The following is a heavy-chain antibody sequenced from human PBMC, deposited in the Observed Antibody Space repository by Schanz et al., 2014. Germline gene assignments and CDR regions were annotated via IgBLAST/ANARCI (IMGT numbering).Heavy chain of an antibody. CDR1: GFTVSNNY. V-gene: IGHV3-7*01. CDR2: IKQDGSAK. J-gene: IGHJ3*02. Sequence: EVQLVESGGGLVQPGGSLRLSCAASGFTVSNNYMSWVRQAPGKGLEWVANIKQDGSAKNYVDSVKGRFTISRDNAKNSMYLEMNSLRAEDTAVFYCARVGGTYYDFWSGVPPTVMHDGFDIWGQGTMVTVS. CDR3: ARVGGTYYDFWSGVPPTVMHDGFDI. D-gene: IGHD3-3*01.